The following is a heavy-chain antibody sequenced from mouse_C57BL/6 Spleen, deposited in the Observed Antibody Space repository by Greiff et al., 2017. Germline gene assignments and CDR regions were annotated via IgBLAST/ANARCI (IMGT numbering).Heavy chain of an antibody. J-gene: IGHJ2*01. Sequence: QVQLQQSGAELVRPGASVTLSCKASGYTFTDYEMHWVKQTPVHGLEWIGAIDPETGGTAYNQKFKGKAILTADKSSSTAYMELRSLTSEDSAVXNCRDTVHYFDYWGQGTTLTVSS. D-gene: IGHD1-1*01. CDR3: RDTVHYFDY. CDR2: IDPETGGT. CDR1: GYTFTDYE. V-gene: IGHV1-15*01.